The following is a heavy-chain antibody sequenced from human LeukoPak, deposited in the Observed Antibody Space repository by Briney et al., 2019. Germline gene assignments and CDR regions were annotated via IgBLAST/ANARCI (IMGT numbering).Heavy chain of an antibody. CDR1: GFTFDDYA. D-gene: IGHD3-10*01. J-gene: IGHJ4*02. CDR3: ATLYYYGSGSYYNLPYYFDY. V-gene: IGHV3-43D*03. Sequence: GGSLRLSCAASGFTFDDYAMHWVRQAPGKGLECVSLISWDGDSTYYSDSVKGRFTISRDNAKNSLYLQMNSLRAEDTAVYYCATLYYYGSGSYYNLPYYFDYWGQGTLVTVSS. CDR2: ISWDGDST.